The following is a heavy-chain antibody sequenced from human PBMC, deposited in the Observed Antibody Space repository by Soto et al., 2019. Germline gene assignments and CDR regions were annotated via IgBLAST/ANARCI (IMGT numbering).Heavy chain of an antibody. CDR1: GFTFRSYW. CDR2: IKQDGSEK. Sequence: EVQLVESGGGLVQPGGSLRLSCAASGFTFRSYWMGWVRQVPGKGLEWVANIKQDGSEKNYVDSVKGRFTISRDNAKNSLYLQMNSLRGEDTAVYYCVRENYFAYWGQGTLVTVSS. V-gene: IGHV3-7*04. CDR3: VRENYFAY. J-gene: IGHJ4*02.